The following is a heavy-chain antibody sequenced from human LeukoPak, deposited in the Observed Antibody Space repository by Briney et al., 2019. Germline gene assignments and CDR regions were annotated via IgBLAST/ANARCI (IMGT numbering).Heavy chain of an antibody. J-gene: IGHJ5*02. Sequence: SVKVSCKASGGTFSSYATSWVRQAPGQGLEWMGGIIPIFGTANYAQKFQGRVTITTDESTSTAYMELSSLRSEDTAVYYCARDVSSTENWFDPWGQGTLVTVSS. CDR2: IIPIFGTA. V-gene: IGHV1-69*05. CDR1: GGTFSSYA. D-gene: IGHD2-2*01. CDR3: ARDVSSTENWFDP.